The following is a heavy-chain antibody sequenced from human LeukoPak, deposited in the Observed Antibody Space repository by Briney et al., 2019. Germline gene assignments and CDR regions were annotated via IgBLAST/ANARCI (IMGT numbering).Heavy chain of an antibody. J-gene: IGHJ5*02. D-gene: IGHD4-23*01. Sequence: PSQTLSLTCTVSGGSISSGDYYWSWIRQPPGKGLEWIGYIYYSGSTYYNPSLKSRVTIPVDTSKNQFSLKLSSVTAADTAVYYCARVSVELSNWFDPWGQGTLVTVSS. CDR1: GGSISSGDYY. V-gene: IGHV4-30-4*08. CDR2: IYYSGST. CDR3: ARVSVELSNWFDP.